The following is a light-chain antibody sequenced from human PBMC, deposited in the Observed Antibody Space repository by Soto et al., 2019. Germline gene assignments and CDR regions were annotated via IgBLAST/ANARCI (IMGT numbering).Light chain of an antibody. J-gene: IGLJ3*02. CDR1: SCDVGAYNY. V-gene: IGLV2-14*01. Sequence: QSVLTQPASVSGSPGQSITISCTGTSCDVGAYNYVSWYQQHPGKAPKLMIFDVSNRPSGVSNRFSGSKSGNTASLTISGLQAEDEADYYCSSYTTATTRVFGGGTKVTVL. CDR2: DVS. CDR3: SSYTTATTRV.